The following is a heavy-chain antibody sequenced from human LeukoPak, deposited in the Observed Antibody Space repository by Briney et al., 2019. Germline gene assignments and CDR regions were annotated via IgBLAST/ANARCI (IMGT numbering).Heavy chain of an antibody. D-gene: IGHD6-19*01. V-gene: IGHV1-2*02. J-gene: IGHJ4*02. CDR3: ARVAAIVVAGAIPDYFDY. CDR2: INPNSGGT. Sequence: ASVKVSCKASGYTFTGSYMHWVRQAPGQGLEWMGWINPNSGGTDYAQKFQGRVTTTRDTSISTSYMELSRLRSDDTAVYYCARVAAIVVAGAIPDYFDYWGQGTLVTVSS. CDR1: GYTFTGSY.